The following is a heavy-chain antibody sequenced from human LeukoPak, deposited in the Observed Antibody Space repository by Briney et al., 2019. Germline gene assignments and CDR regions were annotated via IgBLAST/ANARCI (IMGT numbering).Heavy chain of an antibody. CDR2: ISRTGRIK. Sequence: PGRSLRLSCAASGFTFSTYDMNWVRQAPGKGLDWLSYISRTGRIKYYADSVKGRFTISRDNAQNSMYLQMNSLRDEDTAVYYCARETPRSSSDYIGMDVWGQGTTVTVSS. V-gene: IGHV3-48*03. J-gene: IGHJ6*02. D-gene: IGHD6-6*01. CDR3: ARETPRSSSDYIGMDV. CDR1: GFTFSTYD.